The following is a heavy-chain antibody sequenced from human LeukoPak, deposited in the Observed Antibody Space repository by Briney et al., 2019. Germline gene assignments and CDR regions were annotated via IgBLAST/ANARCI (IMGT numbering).Heavy chain of an antibody. CDR3: SGDPGDY. Sequence: GGSLRLSCTASGFTFSSYAMHWVRQAPGKGLEWVANINQDGSEKYYVDSVKGRFTISRDNARNSLYLQMNSLGLDDTAVYFCSGDPGDYWGQGTLVSVSS. CDR2: INQDGSEK. V-gene: IGHV3-7*04. CDR1: GFTFSSYA. J-gene: IGHJ4*02. D-gene: IGHD7-27*01.